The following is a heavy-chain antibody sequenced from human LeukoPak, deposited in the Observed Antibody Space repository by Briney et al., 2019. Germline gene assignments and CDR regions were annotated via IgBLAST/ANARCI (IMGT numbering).Heavy chain of an antibody. V-gene: IGHV3-23*01. CDR1: GFSFSSDA. D-gene: IGHD1-26*01. J-gene: IGHJ4*02. CDR3: AKDRAYSGSYYDY. Sequence: PGGSLRLSCAASGFSFSSDAMSWVRQAPRKGLEWVSAISGSGGSTYYADSVKGRFTISRDNSKNTLYLQMNSLRAEDTAVYYCAKDRAYSGSYYDYWGQGTLVTVSS. CDR2: ISGSGGST.